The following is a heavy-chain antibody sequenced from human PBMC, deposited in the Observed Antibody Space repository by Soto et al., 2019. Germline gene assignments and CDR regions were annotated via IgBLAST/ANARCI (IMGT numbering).Heavy chain of an antibody. Sequence: EVQLVESGGGLVQPGRSLRLSCAASGFTFDDYAMHWVRQAPGKGLEWVSGISWNSGSIGYADSVKGRFTISRDNAKNSLYLQMNSLRAEDTALYYFAKVDWNDVSFDYWGQGTLVTVSS. D-gene: IGHD1-1*01. CDR2: ISWNSGSI. CDR1: GFTFDDYA. V-gene: IGHV3-9*01. J-gene: IGHJ4*02. CDR3: AKVDWNDVSFDY.